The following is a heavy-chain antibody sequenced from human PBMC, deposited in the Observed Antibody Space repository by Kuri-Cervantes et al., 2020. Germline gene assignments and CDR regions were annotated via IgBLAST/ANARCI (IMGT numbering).Heavy chain of an antibody. V-gene: IGHV3-30-3*01. J-gene: IGHJ3*02. D-gene: IGHD3-10*01. Sequence: GESLKISCAASGFTFSSYAMHWVRQAPGKGLEWVAVITYDGCNKYYADSVKGRFTISRDNSKNTLYLHMNSLGAEDTAVYYCAKCGRPITMGDGAFDIWGQGTMVTVSS. CDR2: ITYDGCNK. CDR1: GFTFSSYA. CDR3: AKCGRPITMGDGAFDI.